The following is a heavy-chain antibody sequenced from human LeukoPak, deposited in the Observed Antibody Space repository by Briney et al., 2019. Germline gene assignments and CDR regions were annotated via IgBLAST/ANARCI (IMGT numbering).Heavy chain of an antibody. CDR3: AKDSSSSGFDY. D-gene: IGHD6-6*01. V-gene: IGHV3-9*03. J-gene: IGHJ4*02. CDR1: GFTFDDYA. Sequence: GGTLRLSCAASGFTFDDYAMHWVRQAPGKGLEWVSGISWNSGSIGYADSVKGRFTISRDNAKNSLYLQMNSLRAEDMALYYCAKDSSSSGFDYWGQGTLVTVSS. CDR2: ISWNSGSI.